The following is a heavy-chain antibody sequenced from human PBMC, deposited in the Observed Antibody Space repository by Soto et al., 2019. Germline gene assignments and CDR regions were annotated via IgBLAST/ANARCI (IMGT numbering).Heavy chain of an antibody. J-gene: IGHJ4*02. D-gene: IGHD2-15*01. CDR2: ISGSGNAL. CDR1: GFTFNTYN. Sequence: GGSLRLSCAASGFTFNTYNMHWVRQAPGKGLEWISYISGSGNALSYADSVKGRFTISRDSAKGSLYLQMNNLRVDDTAVFYCARPLASNGCSCYCWGKGSQVTVAS. V-gene: IGHV3-48*01. CDR3: ARPLASNGCSCYC.